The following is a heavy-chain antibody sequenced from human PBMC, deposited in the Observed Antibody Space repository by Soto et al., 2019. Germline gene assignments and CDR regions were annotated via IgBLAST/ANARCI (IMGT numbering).Heavy chain of an antibody. CDR2: IYPGDSDT. CDR3: ARHWPLGHYYYYGMDV. CDR1: GYSFTSYW. J-gene: IGHJ6*02. V-gene: IGHV5-51*01. D-gene: IGHD3-16*01. Sequence: PGESLKISCKGSGYSFTSYWIGWVRQMPGKGLEWMGIIYPGDSDTRYSPSFQGQVTISADKSISTAYLQWSSLKASDTAMYYCARHWPLGHYYYYGMDVWGQGTTVTVSS.